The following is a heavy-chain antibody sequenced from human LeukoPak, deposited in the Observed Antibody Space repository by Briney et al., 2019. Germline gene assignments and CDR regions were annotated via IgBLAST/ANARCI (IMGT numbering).Heavy chain of an antibody. Sequence: PGGSLRLSCAASGFTFDDYAMHWVRQAPGKGLEWVSGLSWNSASIGYVDSVQGRFTISRDNAKSSLYLQMDSLRPEDTALYYCAKGFYYGSLTYYGDSFDSWGQGTLVVVSS. CDR2: LSWNSASI. J-gene: IGHJ4*02. CDR3: AKGFYYGSLTYYGDSFDS. V-gene: IGHV3-9*01. CDR1: GFTFDDYA. D-gene: IGHD3-10*01.